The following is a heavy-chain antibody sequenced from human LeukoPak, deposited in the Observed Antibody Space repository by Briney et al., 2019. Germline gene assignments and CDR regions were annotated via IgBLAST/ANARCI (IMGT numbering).Heavy chain of an antibody. CDR2: IKNDGSST. V-gene: IGHV3-74*01. CDR3: VRNSATGFDS. J-gene: IGHJ4*02. D-gene: IGHD6-13*01. Sequence: GSLRLSCAASGSTFSDYWMHWVRQAPGKGLVWVSRIKNDGSSTTYADSVKGRFTISRDNAKNTLSLLMSALRVDDTAVYYCVRNSATGFDSWGQGTLVTVSS. CDR1: GSTFSDYW.